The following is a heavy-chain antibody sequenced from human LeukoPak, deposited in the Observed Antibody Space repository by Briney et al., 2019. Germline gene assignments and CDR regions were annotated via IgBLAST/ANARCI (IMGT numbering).Heavy chain of an antibody. CDR3: ARSGPSRQVDY. CDR2: LYHSGNT. J-gene: IGHJ4*02. Sequence: SETLSLTCTVSGFSISSGYYWDWIRQPPGKGLEWIGSLYHSGNTYYNPSLKSRLTMSVDTSKNQFSLKLTSVTAADTAVYYCARSGPSRQVDYWGQGTLVTVSS. CDR1: GFSISSGYY. V-gene: IGHV4-38-2*02. D-gene: IGHD6-25*01.